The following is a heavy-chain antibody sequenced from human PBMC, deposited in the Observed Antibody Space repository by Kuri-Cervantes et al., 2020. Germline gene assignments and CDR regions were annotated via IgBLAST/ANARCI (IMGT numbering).Heavy chain of an antibody. V-gene: IGHV3-9*01. CDR1: GFTFDDYA. D-gene: IGHD6-19*01. CDR3: AKKRSDTIAVAGPFDY. Sequence: GGSLRLSCAASGFTFDDYAMHWVRQAPGKGLEWVSGISWNSGSIGYADSVKGRFTISRDNAKNSLYLQMNSLRAEDTALYYCAKKRSDTIAVAGPFDYWGQGTLVTVSS. CDR2: ISWNSGSI. J-gene: IGHJ4*02.